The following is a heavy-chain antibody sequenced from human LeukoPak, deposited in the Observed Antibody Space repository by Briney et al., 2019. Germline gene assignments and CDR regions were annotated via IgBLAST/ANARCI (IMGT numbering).Heavy chain of an antibody. CDR3: ASWDFYGSGMAGFDY. CDR2: INPNSGGT. V-gene: IGHV1-2*02. CDR1: GYTFTGYY. J-gene: IGHJ4*02. D-gene: IGHD3-10*01. Sequence: ASVKVSCKASGYTFTGYYMRWVRQAPGQGLEWMGWINPNSGGTNYAQKFQGRVTMTRDTSISTAYMELSRLRSDDTAVYYCASWDFYGSGMAGFDYWGQGTLVTVSS.